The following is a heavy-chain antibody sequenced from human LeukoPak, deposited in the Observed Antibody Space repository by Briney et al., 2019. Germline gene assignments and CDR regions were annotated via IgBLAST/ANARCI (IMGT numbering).Heavy chain of an antibody. CDR3: ARDDVWFGEFVDYYHGMDV. V-gene: IGHV3-33*01. CDR1: GFTFSSYG. J-gene: IGHJ6*02. D-gene: IGHD3-10*01. Sequence: GGSLRLSCAASGFTFSSYGMHWVRQAPGKGLEWVAVIWYDGSNKYYADSVKGRFTISRDNSKNTLYLQMNSLRAEDTAVYYCARDDVWFGEFVDYYHGMDVWGQGTTVTVSS. CDR2: IWYDGSNK.